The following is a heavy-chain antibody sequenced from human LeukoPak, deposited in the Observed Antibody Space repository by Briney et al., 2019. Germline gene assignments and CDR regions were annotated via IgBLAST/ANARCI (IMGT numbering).Heavy chain of an antibody. CDR3: ANLGRLEGPNYFDY. J-gene: IGHJ4*02. CDR1: GFTFSSYS. Sequence: AGGSLRLSCAASGFTFSSYSMNWVRQAPGKGLEWVSSISSSSSYIYYADSVKGRFTISRDNAKNTLYLQMNSLRAEDTAVYYCANLGRLEGPNYFDYWGQGTLVTVSS. V-gene: IGHV3-21*04. CDR2: ISSSSSYI. D-gene: IGHD7-27*01.